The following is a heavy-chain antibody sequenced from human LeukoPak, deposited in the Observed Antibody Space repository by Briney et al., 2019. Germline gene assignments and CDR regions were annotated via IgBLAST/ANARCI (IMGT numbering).Heavy chain of an antibody. V-gene: IGHV3-23*01. CDR1: GFTFSNAW. Sequence: GGSLRLSCAASGFTFSNAWMSWVRQAPGKGLEWVSAISGSAATTFYADSVKGRFTISRDNSKNTLYLQMNSLRAEDTAVYYCAKRGPGSPQSGKYFFDYWGQGTLVTVSS. D-gene: IGHD3-10*01. CDR2: ISGSAATT. J-gene: IGHJ4*02. CDR3: AKRGPGSPQSGKYFFDY.